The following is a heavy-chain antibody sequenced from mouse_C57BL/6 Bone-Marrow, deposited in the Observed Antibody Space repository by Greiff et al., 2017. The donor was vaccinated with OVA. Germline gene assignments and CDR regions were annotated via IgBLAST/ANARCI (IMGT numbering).Heavy chain of an antibody. V-gene: IGHV7-3*01. Sequence: EVKLMESGGGLVQPGGSLSLSCAASGFTFTDYYMSWVRQPPGKALEWLGFIRHKANGYTTEYSASVKGRFTISRDNSQSILYLQMNALGAEDSATYYCARYDYYSFAYWGQGTLVTVSA. J-gene: IGHJ3*01. CDR3: ARYDYYSFAY. CDR2: IRHKANGYTT. CDR1: GFTFTDYY. D-gene: IGHD1-1*02.